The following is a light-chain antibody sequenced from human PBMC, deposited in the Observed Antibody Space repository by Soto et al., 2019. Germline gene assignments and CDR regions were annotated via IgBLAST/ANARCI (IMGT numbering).Light chain of an antibody. CDR1: NVGIKS. V-gene: IGLV3-21*04. Sequence: SYELTQPPSVSVAPGKTATITCGGNNVGIKSVQWYQQKPGQAPVMVIYYDSDRPSGIPERLSGSNSGNTATLTISRVEAGDEADYYCQVWDSSSDHVVFGGGTKVTVL. J-gene: IGLJ2*01. CDR3: QVWDSSSDHVV. CDR2: YDS.